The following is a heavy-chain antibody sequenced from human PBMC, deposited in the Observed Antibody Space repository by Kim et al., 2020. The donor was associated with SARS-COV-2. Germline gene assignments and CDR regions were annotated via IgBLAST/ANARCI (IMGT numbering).Heavy chain of an antibody. CDR1: GFTFSSYW. D-gene: IGHD5-18*01. Sequence: GGSLRLSCAASGFTFSSYWMHWVRQAPGKGLVWVSRINSDGSSTSYADSVKGRFTISRDNAKNTLYLQMNSLRAEDTAVYYCARGDTAMVTIDYWGQGTLVTVSS. V-gene: IGHV3-74*01. CDR3: ARGDTAMVTIDY. J-gene: IGHJ4*02. CDR2: INSDGSST.